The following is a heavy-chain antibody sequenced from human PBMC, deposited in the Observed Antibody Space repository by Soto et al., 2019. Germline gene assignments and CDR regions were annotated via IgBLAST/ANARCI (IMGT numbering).Heavy chain of an antibody. V-gene: IGHV4-34*01. Sequence: SETLSLTCAVYGGSFSGYYWSWIRQPPGKGLEWIGEINHSGSTNYNPSLKSRVTISVDTSKNQFSLKLSPVTAADTAVYYCARGRPRFDPWGQGTLVTVSS. CDR1: GGSFSGYY. CDR3: ARGRPRFDP. J-gene: IGHJ5*02. CDR2: INHSGST.